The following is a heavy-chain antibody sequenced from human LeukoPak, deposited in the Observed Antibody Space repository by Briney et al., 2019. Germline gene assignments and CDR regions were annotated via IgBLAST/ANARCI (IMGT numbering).Heavy chain of an antibody. J-gene: IGHJ5*02. V-gene: IGHV4-34*01. CDR1: GGSFSGYY. CDR3: ARGSIWFGESNWFDP. CDR2: INHSGST. Sequence: PSETLSLTCAAYGGSFSGYYWSWIRQPPGKGLEWIGEINHSGSTNYNPSLKSRVTISVDTSKNQFSLKLSSVTAADTAVYYCARGSIWFGESNWFDPWGQGTLVTVSS. D-gene: IGHD3-10*01.